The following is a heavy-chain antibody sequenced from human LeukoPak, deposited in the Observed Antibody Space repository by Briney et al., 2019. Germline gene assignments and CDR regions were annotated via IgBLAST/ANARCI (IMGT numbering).Heavy chain of an antibody. CDR3: ARHYNDRSGYYHFDH. CDR2: IYYSGNT. V-gene: IGHV4-59*08. CDR1: GGSISGYY. Sequence: PSETLSLTCTVSGGSISGYYWSWIRQPPGKGLEWIGYIYYSGNTNYNPSLKSRVTISVDTSRNKFSLKLTSVTAADTAVYYCARHYNDRSGYYHFDHWGQGTLVTVSS. J-gene: IGHJ4*02. D-gene: IGHD3-22*01.